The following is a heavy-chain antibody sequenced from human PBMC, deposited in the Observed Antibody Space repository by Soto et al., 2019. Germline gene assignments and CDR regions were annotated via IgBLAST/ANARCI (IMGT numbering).Heavy chain of an antibody. Sequence: QVQLQESGPGLVKPSETLSLTCTVSGGSTRNYYWSWLRQPPGKGLEWIGFISYNGNTKYNPSLMGRVTISLDTSKNYFSLRLRSLTAADTALYYCARHFDSGTWPLDYWGQGILVTVSS. CDR3: ARHFDSGTWPLDY. CDR2: ISYNGNT. CDR1: GGSTRNYY. V-gene: IGHV4-59*01. J-gene: IGHJ4*02. D-gene: IGHD3-10*01.